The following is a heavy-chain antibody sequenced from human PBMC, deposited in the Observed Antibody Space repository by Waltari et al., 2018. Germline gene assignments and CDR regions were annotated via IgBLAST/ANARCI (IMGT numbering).Heavy chain of an antibody. CDR2: IHYTGTT. CDR3: ARHPPVPVIREGFDY. CDR1: GGSINYYY. D-gene: IGHD2-21*01. Sequence: QVQLQESGPGLVKPSETLSLTCTVSGGSINYYYWSWIRQPPGKGLEYIGYIHYTGTTLYDPSLRSRVTISVDTSKNQFSLILNFVTAADTAVYYCARHPPVPVIREGFDYWGRGTLVTVSP. V-gene: IGHV4-59*08. J-gene: IGHJ4*02.